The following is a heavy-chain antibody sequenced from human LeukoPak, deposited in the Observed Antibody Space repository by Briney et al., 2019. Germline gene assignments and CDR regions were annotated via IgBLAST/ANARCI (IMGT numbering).Heavy chain of an antibody. CDR2: ISFDGTIK. Sequence: PGGSLRLSCAASGFTFSTYAMHWVRQAPGKGLEWVALISFDGTIKHYADSVKGRFTISRNNSKNTLYQQMNSVRAEDTAVYYCAKDRFFARGGYDYWGQGTLVTVSS. D-gene: IGHD3-22*01. CDR1: GFTFSTYA. J-gene: IGHJ4*02. CDR3: AKDRFFARGGYDY. V-gene: IGHV3-30*04.